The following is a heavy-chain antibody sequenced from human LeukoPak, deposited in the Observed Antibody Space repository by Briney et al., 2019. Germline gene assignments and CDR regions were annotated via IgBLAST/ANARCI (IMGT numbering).Heavy chain of an antibody. V-gene: IGHV1-69*05. CDR2: IIPIFGTA. D-gene: IGHD5-18*01. CDR3: ARRGYSYGLGPFDP. Sequence: VASVKVSCKASGGTFSSYAISWVRQAPGQGLEWMGGIIPIFGTANYAQKFQGRVTITTDESTSTAYMELSSVRSEDTAVYYCARRGYSYGLGPFDPWAREPWSPSPQ. J-gene: IGHJ5*02. CDR1: GGTFSSYA.